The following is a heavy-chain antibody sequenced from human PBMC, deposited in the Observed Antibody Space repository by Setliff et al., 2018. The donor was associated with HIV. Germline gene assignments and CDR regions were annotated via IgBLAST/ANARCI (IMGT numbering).Heavy chain of an antibody. V-gene: IGHV1-2*02. D-gene: IGHD3-3*01. J-gene: IGHJ4*02. Sequence: GASVKVSCKASGYTFTDYSIHWVRQAPGQGLEWMGWSNPNSGDTKYAQNFQGRVTMTRYTSVIPAYMELSRLTSDDTAVYYCATVDDVSQIYFDYWGQGTLVTVSS. CDR3: ATVDDVSQIYFDY. CDR2: SNPNSGDT. CDR1: GYTFTDYS.